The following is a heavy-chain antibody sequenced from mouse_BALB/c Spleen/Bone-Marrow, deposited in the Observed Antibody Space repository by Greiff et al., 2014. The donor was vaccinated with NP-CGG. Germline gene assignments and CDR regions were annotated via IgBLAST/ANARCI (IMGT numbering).Heavy chain of an antibody. CDR3: ARVGLRLPYYFDY. Sequence: VQLQQSGPQVVRPGASVKISRKASGYSFTSYWMHWVKQRPGQGLEWIGMIDPSDSETRLNQKFKDKATLTVDKSSSTAYMQLSSPTSEDSAVYYCARVGLRLPYYFDYWGQGTTLTVSS. J-gene: IGHJ2*01. V-gene: IGHV1S127*01. CDR1: GYSFTSYW. D-gene: IGHD1-2*01. CDR2: IDPSDSET.